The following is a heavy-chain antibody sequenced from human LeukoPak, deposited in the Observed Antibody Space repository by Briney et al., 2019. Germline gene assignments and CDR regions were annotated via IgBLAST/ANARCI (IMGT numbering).Heavy chain of an antibody. J-gene: IGHJ4*02. V-gene: IGHV1-2*02. D-gene: IGHD1-26*01. Sequence: ASVKVSCKASGYTFIDYYMHWVRQAPGQGLEWIGWISPNIGGTKYVQKFQGRVTMTRDTSITTVYMELSGLSFDDTAVYYCARGGGRYSVDYWGQGTLVIVSS. CDR1: GYTFIDYY. CDR3: ARGGGRYSVDY. CDR2: ISPNIGGT.